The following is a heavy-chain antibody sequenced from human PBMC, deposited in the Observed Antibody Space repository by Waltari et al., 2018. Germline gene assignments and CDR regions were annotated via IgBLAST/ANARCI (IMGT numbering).Heavy chain of an antibody. V-gene: IGHV3-48*03. CDR2: ISSTGNTI. D-gene: IGHD2-2*01. CDR1: GFTFSSYE. Sequence: EVQLVESGGGSVQPGGSLRLACAASGFTFSSYEMNWVRQAPGKGLEWLSYISSTGNTIYYSDSVKGRFTISRDNAKNSLFLQLDSLRAEDTAIYFCARDLSSPGNYFDSWGQGTLVTVSS. J-gene: IGHJ4*02. CDR3: ARDLSSPGNYFDS.